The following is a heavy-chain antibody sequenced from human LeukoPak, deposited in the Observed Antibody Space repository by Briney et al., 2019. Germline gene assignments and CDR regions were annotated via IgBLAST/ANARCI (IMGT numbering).Heavy chain of an antibody. CDR3: ARQGTYSSAIGMGY. D-gene: IGHD6-19*01. Sequence: ASVTVSCTASGYTFNNHYMYWVRQAPGQGLEWMGVINPSGGSTSYAQKFQGRVTMTRDTSTRTVYMEVNSLRSEDTAVYYCARQGTYSSAIGMGYWGQGTLVTVSS. V-gene: IGHV1-46*02. CDR2: INPSGGST. CDR1: GYTFNNHY. J-gene: IGHJ4*02.